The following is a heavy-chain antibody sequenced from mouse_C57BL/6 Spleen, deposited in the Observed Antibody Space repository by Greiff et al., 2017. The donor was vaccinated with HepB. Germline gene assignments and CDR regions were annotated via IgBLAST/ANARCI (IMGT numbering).Heavy chain of an antibody. J-gene: IGHJ4*01. D-gene: IGHD4-1*01. Sequence: EVQLVESVAELVRPGASVKLSCTASGFNIKNPYMHWVKQRPEQGLEWIGRIDPANGNTKYAPKFQGKATITADTSSNTAYLQLSSLTSEDTAIYYCARDWGYAMDYWGQGTSVTVSS. V-gene: IGHV14-3*01. CDR3: ARDWGYAMDY. CDR2: IDPANGNT. CDR1: GFNIKNPY.